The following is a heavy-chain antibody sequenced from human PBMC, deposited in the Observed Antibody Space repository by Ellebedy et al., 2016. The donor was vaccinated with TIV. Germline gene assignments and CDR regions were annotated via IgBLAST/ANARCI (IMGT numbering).Heavy chain of an antibody. CDR2: IYYSGST. D-gene: IGHD6-13*01. Sequence: SETLSLTXTVSGGSVSSGSYYWSWIRQPLGKGLEWIGYIYYSGSTNYNPSLKSRVTISVDTSKNQFSLKLSSVTAADTAVYYCARTVAAAGIGYYYYGMDVWGQGTTVTVSS. V-gene: IGHV4-61*01. J-gene: IGHJ6*02. CDR1: GGSVSSGSYY. CDR3: ARTVAAAGIGYYYYGMDV.